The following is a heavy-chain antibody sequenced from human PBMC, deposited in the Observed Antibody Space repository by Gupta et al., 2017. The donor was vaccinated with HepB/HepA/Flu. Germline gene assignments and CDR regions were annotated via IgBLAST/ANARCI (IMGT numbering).Heavy chain of an antibody. CDR1: GGTFSSYA. CDR3: ARDIVVVPAATTYYYMDV. Sequence: QVQLVQSGAEVKKPGSSVKVSCKASGGTFSSYAISWVRQAPGQGLEWMGGIIPIFGTANYAQKFQGRVTITADESTSTAYMELSSLRSEDTAVYYCARDIVVVPAATTYYYMDVWGKGTTVTVSS. J-gene: IGHJ6*03. V-gene: IGHV1-69*01. D-gene: IGHD2-2*01. CDR2: IIPIFGTA.